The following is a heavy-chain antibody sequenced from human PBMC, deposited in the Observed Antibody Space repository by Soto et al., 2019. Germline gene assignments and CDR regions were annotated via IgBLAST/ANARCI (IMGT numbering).Heavy chain of an antibody. V-gene: IGHV4-4*07. J-gene: IGHJ6*02. Sequence: QVQVQVSGPGLVKPSETLSLTCTVSGGSISSYYVGWIRQSAGKGLEWIGWVATSGTNNYNPSLKSRVTVSVDASKSQFALHLSSVTAADTAVYYCARGPRGYVYYHGMDVWGQGTTVTVSS. CDR3: ARGPRGYVYYHGMDV. D-gene: IGHD3-16*01. CDR1: GGSISSYY. CDR2: VATSGTN.